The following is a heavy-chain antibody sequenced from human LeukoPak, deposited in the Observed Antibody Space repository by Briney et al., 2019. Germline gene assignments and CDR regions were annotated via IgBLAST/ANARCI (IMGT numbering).Heavy chain of an antibody. CDR2: IFYSGSA. CDR3: ARQQSDTSLFDP. D-gene: IGHD2-21*02. Sequence: PSETLSLTCIVSGDSISSTSYYWAWIRQPPGKGLEWIGMIFYSGSAYYTPSHRGRVTLSVDTSRNQFSLNLISVTAADTGVYFCARQQSDTSLFDPWGQGTLVTVSS. V-gene: IGHV4-39*01. J-gene: IGHJ5*02. CDR1: GDSISSTSYY.